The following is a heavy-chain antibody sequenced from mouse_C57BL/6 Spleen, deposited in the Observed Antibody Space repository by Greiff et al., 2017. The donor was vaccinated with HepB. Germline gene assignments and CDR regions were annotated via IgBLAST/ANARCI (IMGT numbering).Heavy chain of an antibody. CDR2: IYPGDGDT. J-gene: IGHJ4*01. V-gene: IGHV1-82*01. Sequence: VQLQQSGPELVKPGASVKISCKASGYAFSSSWMNWVKQRPGKGLEWIGRIYPGDGDTNYNGKFKGKATLTADKSSSTAYMQLSSLTSEDSAVYFCARWGLGAMDYWGQGTSVTVAS. CDR1: GYAFSSSW. D-gene: IGHD4-1*01. CDR3: ARWGLGAMDY.